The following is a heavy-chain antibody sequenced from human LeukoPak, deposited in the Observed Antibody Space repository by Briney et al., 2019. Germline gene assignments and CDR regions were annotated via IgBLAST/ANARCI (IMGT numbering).Heavy chain of an antibody. D-gene: IGHD3-22*01. V-gene: IGHV3-48*04. CDR1: GFTFSHYS. CDR2: IGISSGNT. CDR3: AKRGVVIRVILVGFHKEAYYFDS. J-gene: IGHJ4*02. Sequence: GGSLRLSCAASGFTFSHYSVNWVRQAPGKGLEWISYIGISSGNTKYADSVKGRFTISRDNTKNTLYLHMNSLRAEDTAVYFCAKRGVVIRVILVGFHKEAYYFDSWGQGALVTVSS.